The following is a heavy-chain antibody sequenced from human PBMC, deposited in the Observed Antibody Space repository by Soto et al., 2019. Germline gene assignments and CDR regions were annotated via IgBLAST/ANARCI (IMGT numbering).Heavy chain of an antibody. J-gene: IGHJ5*01. CDR2: ISYDGNTK. D-gene: IGHD2-15*01. V-gene: IGHV3-30-3*01. CDR1: GFTFTNYA. CDR3: AKDPRYCSGGTCFPEGEHWLDS. Sequence: PGGPLRLSCAASGFTFTNYAMHWVRQGPGKGLEWVAVISYDGNTKFYTDSLKGRFSISRDNSKNTLYLQMNSLRAEDTAVYYCAKDPRYCSGGTCFPEGEHWLDSWGQGTLVTVSS.